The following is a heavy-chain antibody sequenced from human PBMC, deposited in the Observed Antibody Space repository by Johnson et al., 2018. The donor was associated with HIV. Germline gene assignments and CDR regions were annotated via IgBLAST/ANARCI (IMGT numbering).Heavy chain of an antibody. CDR3: ARGRASWELYDAFDI. D-gene: IGHD1-26*01. CDR1: GFTFDDYG. Sequence: VQLVESGGGVVRPGGSLRLSCAASGFTFDDYGMSWVRQAPGKGLEWVSGINWNGGSTGYADSVKGRFTISRDNAKNSLYLQMSSLRAGDTAVYYCARGRASWELYDAFDIWGQGTMVTVSS. V-gene: IGHV3-20*04. CDR2: INWNGGST. J-gene: IGHJ3*02.